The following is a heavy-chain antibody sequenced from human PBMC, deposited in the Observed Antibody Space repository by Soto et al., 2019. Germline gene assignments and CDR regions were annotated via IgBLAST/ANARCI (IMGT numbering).Heavy chain of an antibody. Sequence: SETLSLTCTVSGGSISSDSWSWIRQPPGRGLELVGYIYHGGSTNYNPSLKSRVTISVDKSKNQFSLKLGSVTAADTALYYCVRQSDCSGGTCFSVNWFDPWGLGTLVTVSS. CDR1: GGSISSDS. J-gene: IGHJ5*02. D-gene: IGHD2-15*01. CDR2: IYHGGST. CDR3: VRQSDCSGGTCFSVNWFDP. V-gene: IGHV4-59*01.